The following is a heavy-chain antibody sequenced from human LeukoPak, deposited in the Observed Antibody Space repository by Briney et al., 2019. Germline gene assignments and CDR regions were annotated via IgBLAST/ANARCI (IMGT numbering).Heavy chain of an antibody. D-gene: IGHD3-16*02. CDR3: ARALLYDYVWGSYRAFVY. V-gene: IGHV1-18*01. CDR1: GYTFTSYG. Sequence: ASVKVSCKASGYTFTSYGISWVRQAPGQGLEWMGWISAYNGNTNYAQKLQGRVTMTTDTSTSTAYMELRSLRSDDTAVYYCARALLYDYVWGSYRAFVYWGQGTLVTVSS. CDR2: ISAYNGNT. J-gene: IGHJ4*02.